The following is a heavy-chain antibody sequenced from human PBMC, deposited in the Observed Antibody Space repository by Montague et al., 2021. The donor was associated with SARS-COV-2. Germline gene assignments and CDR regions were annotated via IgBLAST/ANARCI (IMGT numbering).Heavy chain of an antibody. CDR3: ARGPHYCSGGDCF. Sequence: RLSCAASGFSFSSSVMHWVRQAPGKGLEWVAVISYDGNIKNYIDSVRSRFTISRDNSKNTLYLQMNGLRPDDTAVYYCARGPHYCSGGDCFWGQGALVTVSS. CDR1: GFSFSSSV. CDR2: ISYDGNIK. J-gene: IGHJ4*02. V-gene: IGHV3-30*04. D-gene: IGHD2-15*01.